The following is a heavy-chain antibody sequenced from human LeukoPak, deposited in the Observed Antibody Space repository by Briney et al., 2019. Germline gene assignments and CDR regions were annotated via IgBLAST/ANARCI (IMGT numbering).Heavy chain of an antibody. CDR1: GFTFSSYA. J-gene: IGHJ4*02. D-gene: IGHD2-21*02. CDR2: ISSNGGST. Sequence: GGSLRLSCAASGFTFSSYAMHWVRQAPGKGLEYVSAISSNGGSTYYANSVKGRFTISRDDSKNTLYLQMGSLRAEDMAVYYCARDVSAYCGGDCPFDYWGQGTLVTVSS. V-gene: IGHV3-64*01. CDR3: ARDVSAYCGGDCPFDY.